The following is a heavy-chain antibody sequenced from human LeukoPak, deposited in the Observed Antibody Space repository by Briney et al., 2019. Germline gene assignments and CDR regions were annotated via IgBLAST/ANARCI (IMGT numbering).Heavy chain of an antibody. V-gene: IGHV3-74*01. CDR3: AKEQQLEPFDY. J-gene: IGHJ4*02. D-gene: IGHD1-1*01. CDR2: INGDGSIT. Sequence: GSLRLSCAASRFPFSSYWMHWVRQAPGKGLVWVSRINGDGSITTYADSVEGRFTISRDNAKSTMYLQMNSLRAEDTAVYYCAKEQQLEPFDYWGQGTLVTVSS. CDR1: RFPFSSYW.